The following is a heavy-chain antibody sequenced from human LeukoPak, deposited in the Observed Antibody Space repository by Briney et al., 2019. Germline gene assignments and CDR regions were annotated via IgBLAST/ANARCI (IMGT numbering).Heavy chain of an antibody. J-gene: IGHJ4*02. V-gene: IGHV4-34*04. CDR3: ARGFLYEWGSFSNVRRFDS. CDR2: ISHGGST. D-gene: IGHD3-10*01. CDR1: AGSLSAYY. Sequence: PSDTLSLTCAVSAGSLSAYYCSSIRQPPGKGMEWLGEISHGGSTSPHPSLKSRPSISVVTSNNQLSQRVTSVTAADTAVYYCARGFLYEWGSFSNVRRFDSWGQGTLVTVSS.